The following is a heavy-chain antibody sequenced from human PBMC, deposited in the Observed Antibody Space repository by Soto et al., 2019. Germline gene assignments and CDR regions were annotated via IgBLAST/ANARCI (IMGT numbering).Heavy chain of an antibody. CDR3: ARTGYSGYDHKGYYFDY. V-gene: IGHV4-34*01. J-gene: IGHJ4*02. CDR2: INHSGST. Sequence: SETLSLTCAVYGGSFSGYYWSWIRQPPGKGLEWIGEINHSGSTNYNPSLKSRVTISVDTSKNQFSLKLSSVTAADTAVYYCARTGYSGYDHKGYYFDYWGQGTLVTVSS. CDR1: GGSFSGYY. D-gene: IGHD5-12*01.